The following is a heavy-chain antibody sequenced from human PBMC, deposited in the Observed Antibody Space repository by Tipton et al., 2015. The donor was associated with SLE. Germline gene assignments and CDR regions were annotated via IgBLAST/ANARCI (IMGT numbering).Heavy chain of an antibody. V-gene: IGHV3-9*01. CDR1: GFKFDDYA. Sequence: SLRLSCAASGFKFDDYAMHWVRQTPGKGLEWVSSISWNTKNIGYAGSVTGRFTISRDNAKNSLYLQMNSLRAEDTAVYYCARASMTMVVTGLDAFDIWGQGTMVTVSS. D-gene: IGHD4-23*01. J-gene: IGHJ3*02. CDR3: ARASMTMVVTGLDAFDI. CDR2: ISWNTKNI.